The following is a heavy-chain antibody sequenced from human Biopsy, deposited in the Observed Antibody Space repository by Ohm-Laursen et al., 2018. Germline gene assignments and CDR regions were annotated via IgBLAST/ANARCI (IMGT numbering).Heavy chain of an antibody. CDR1: GDSLTSGPEN. J-gene: IGHJ4*02. D-gene: IGHD6-19*01. CDR3: ARGRRTSGWPYFDN. CDR2: IYSGGNT. Sequence: GTLSLTCAVSGDSLTSGPENWSWIRQSPGQGLEYIGFIYSGGNTNYNPSLKNRVTMSVDTSKNQFYLKLYSVTTAGTAVYYCARGRRTSGWPYFDNWGQGALVIVSP. V-gene: IGHV4-61*01.